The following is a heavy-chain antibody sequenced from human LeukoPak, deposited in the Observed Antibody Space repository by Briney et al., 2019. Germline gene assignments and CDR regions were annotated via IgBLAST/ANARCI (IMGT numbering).Heavy chain of an antibody. V-gene: IGHV1-69*05. CDR2: IIPIFGTA. CDR3: AARITMVRGVIIFDY. D-gene: IGHD3-10*01. Sequence: GASVKVSCKASGGTFSSYAISWVRQAPGQGLEWMGGIIPIFGTANYAQKFQGRVTITTDESTSTAYMELSSLRSEDTAVYYCAARITMVRGVIIFDYWGQGTLVTVSS. J-gene: IGHJ4*02. CDR1: GGTFSSYA.